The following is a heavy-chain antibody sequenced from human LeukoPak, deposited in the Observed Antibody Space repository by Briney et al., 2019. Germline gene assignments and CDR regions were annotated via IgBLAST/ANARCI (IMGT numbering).Heavy chain of an antibody. D-gene: IGHD4-17*01. CDR3: ARERYGDYVADYYGMDV. Sequence: SGRSLRLSCAASGFTFSSYAMHWVRQAPGKGLEWVAVISYDGSNKYYADSVKGRFTISRDNSKNTLYLQMNSLRAEDTAVYYCARERYGDYVADYYGMDVWGQGTTVTVSS. V-gene: IGHV3-30-3*01. J-gene: IGHJ6*02. CDR2: ISYDGSNK. CDR1: GFTFSSYA.